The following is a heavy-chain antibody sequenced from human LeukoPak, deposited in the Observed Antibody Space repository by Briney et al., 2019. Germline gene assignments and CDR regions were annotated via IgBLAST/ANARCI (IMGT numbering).Heavy chain of an antibody. CDR2: IYYTGST. Sequence: PSETLSLTCTVSGGSIISSSDYWGWIRQPPGQGLEWIASIYYTGSTYYNPSLKSRVTISLETPKNDFSLRLRSVPAADTAVYYCARHSIRDNSHYAYWGQGTLVTVSS. V-gene: IGHV4-39*01. J-gene: IGHJ4*02. CDR1: GGSIISSSDY. CDR3: ARHSIRDNSHYAY. D-gene: IGHD1-26*01.